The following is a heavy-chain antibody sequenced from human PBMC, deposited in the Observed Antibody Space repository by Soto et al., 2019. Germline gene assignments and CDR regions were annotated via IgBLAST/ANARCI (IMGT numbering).Heavy chain of an antibody. D-gene: IGHD1-26*01. CDR3: AKDRVAGAIADRFDS. V-gene: IGHV3-23*01. CDR1: GFTFSSYA. Sequence: VGSLRLSCAASGFTFSSYAMNWVRQAQGKGLEWVAVVSDSGRRTDCAESVKGRFTISRDSSKNTVYLEMNTLRAEDTAVYYCAKDRVAGAIADRFDSWGQGTLVTVSS. CDR2: VSDSGRRT. J-gene: IGHJ5*01.